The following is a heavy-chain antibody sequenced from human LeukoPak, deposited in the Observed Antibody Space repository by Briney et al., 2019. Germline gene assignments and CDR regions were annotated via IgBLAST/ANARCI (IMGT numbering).Heavy chain of an antibody. CDR1: GGSMSNSSYY. J-gene: IGHJ4*02. CDR2: IYYTGST. D-gene: IGHD1-20*01. V-gene: IGHV4-39*01. Sequence: PSETLSLTCTVSGGSMSNSSYYWGWIRQPPGKGLEWIGSIYYTGSTYYNPSFKSRITISVDTSKNQFSLKVISVTAADTAVYYCARGLDNWNVYIFDYWGLGTLVTVSS. CDR3: ARGLDNWNVYIFDY.